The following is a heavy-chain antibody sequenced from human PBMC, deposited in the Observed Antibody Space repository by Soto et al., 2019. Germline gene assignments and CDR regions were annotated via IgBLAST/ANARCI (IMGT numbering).Heavy chain of an antibody. CDR2: IYYSGST. J-gene: IGHJ4*02. D-gene: IGHD4-17*01. CDR3: ARHGLTVTTPVDY. V-gene: IGHV4-39*01. CDR1: GGSISSSSYY. Sequence: SETLSLTCTVSGGSISSSSYYWGWIRQPPGKGLEWIGSIYYSGSTYYNPSLKSRVTISVDTTKNQFSLKLSSVTAADTAVYYCARHGLTVTTPVDYWGQGTLVTVSS.